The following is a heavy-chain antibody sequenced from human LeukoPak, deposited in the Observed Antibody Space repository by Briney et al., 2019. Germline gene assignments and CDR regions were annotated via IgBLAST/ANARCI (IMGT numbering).Heavy chain of an antibody. CDR2: IYYSGSA. Sequence: KTSETLSLTCTVSGDSISTYYWTWIRQPPGKGLEWIGYIYYSGSANYNPSLKSRVTISLDTSKSQFSLKLSSVTAADTAVYYCARSQHEYSSSVTWFDPWGQGTLVTVSS. CDR1: GDSISTYY. V-gene: IGHV4-59*08. J-gene: IGHJ5*02. CDR3: ARSQHEYSSSVTWFDP. D-gene: IGHD6-6*01.